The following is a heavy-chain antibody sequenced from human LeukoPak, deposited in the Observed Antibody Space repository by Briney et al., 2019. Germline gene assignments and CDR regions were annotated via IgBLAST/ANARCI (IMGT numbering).Heavy chain of an antibody. Sequence: PGRSLTLSCVATAFTFIHYGVHSVRQAPGKGLEWVAVIWSDGTNRYYADSVKGRLTISRDDSRNTVYLQMNSLRPEDTGVYYWATNAQRGFDDSNSLQYWGQGTPVTVST. CDR1: AFTFIHYG. V-gene: IGHV3-33*01. J-gene: IGHJ4*02. CDR2: IWSDGTNR. CDR3: ATNAQRGFDDSNSLQY. D-gene: IGHD4-11*01.